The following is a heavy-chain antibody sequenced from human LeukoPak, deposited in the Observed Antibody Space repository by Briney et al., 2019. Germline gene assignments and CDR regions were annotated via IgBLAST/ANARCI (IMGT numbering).Heavy chain of an antibody. CDR1: GGTFSSYA. J-gene: IGHJ5*02. CDR2: IIPIFGTA. D-gene: IGHD1-20*01. CDR3: ARDNYNWSPGQLWFDP. V-gene: IGHV1-69*05. Sequence: GASVKVSCKASGGTFSSYAISWVRQAPGQGLEWMGGIIPIFGTANYAQKFQGRVTITTDESTSTAYMELSSLRSEDTAVYYCARDNYNWSPGQLWFDPWGQGTLVTVSS.